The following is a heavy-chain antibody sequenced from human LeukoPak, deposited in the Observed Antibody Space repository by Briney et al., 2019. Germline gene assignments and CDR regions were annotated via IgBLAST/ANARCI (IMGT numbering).Heavy chain of an antibody. D-gene: IGHD6-19*01. CDR3: ARDSSGIAVGGTGDY. Sequence: GGSLRLSCAASGFTFDDYGMSWVRQAPGKGLEWVSGINWNGGRTGYADSVKGRFTISRGNAKNSLYLQMNSLRAEDKALYYCARDSSGIAVGGTGDYWGQGTLVTVSS. V-gene: IGHV3-20*04. CDR2: INWNGGRT. J-gene: IGHJ4*02. CDR1: GFTFDDYG.